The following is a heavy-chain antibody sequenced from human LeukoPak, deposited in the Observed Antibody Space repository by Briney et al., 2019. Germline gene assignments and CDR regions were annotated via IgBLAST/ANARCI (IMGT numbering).Heavy chain of an antibody. CDR2: IIPIFGTA. J-gene: IGHJ6*03. CDR1: GGTFSSYA. CDR3: AGKQDIKDYYYMDV. D-gene: IGHD2-15*01. V-gene: IGHV1-69*05. Sequence: SVKVSCKASGGTFSSYAISWVRQAPGQGLEWMGGIIPIFGTANYAQKFQGRVTITTDESTSTAYMELSSLRSEDTAVYYCAGKQDIKDYYYMDVWGKGTTVTVSS.